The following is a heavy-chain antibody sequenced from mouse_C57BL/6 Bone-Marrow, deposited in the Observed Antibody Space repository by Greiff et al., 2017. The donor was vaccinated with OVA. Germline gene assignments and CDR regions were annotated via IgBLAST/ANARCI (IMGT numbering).Heavy chain of an antibody. CDR2: ISYSGST. J-gene: IGHJ4*01. V-gene: IGHV3-1*01. CDR1: GYSITSGYD. D-gene: IGHD1-1*01. Sequence: EVKLQESGPGMVKPSQSLSLTCTVTGYSITSGYDWHWIRHLPGNKLEWMGYISYSGSTNYNPSLKSRITITHDTSKNHFFLKLSSVTTEDTATYYCARSGFTTVVENYAMDYWGQGTSVTVSS. CDR3: ARSGFTTVVENYAMDY.